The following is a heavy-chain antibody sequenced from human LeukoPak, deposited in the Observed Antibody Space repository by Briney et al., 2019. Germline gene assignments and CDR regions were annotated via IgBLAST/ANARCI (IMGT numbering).Heavy chain of an antibody. CDR1: GGSISSSSYY. J-gene: IGHJ4*02. Sequence: PETLSLTCTVSGGSISSSSYYWGWIRQPPGKGLEWIGSIYYSGSTYYNPSLKSRVTISVDTSKNQFSLKLSSVTAADTAVYYCTRGVGGSSSGFDYWGQGTLVTVSS. CDR2: IYYSGST. V-gene: IGHV4-39*01. D-gene: IGHD6-6*01. CDR3: TRGVGGSSSGFDY.